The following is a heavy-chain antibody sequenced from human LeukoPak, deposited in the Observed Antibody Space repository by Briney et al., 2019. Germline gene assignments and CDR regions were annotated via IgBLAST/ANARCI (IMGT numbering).Heavy chain of an antibody. CDR1: GFTFSTYW. J-gene: IGHJ4*02. Sequence: GGSLRLSCAASGFTFSTYWMPWVRQAPGKGLVWVSRINSDGSSTNYADSVKGRFTISRDNAKNTLYLQMNSLRAEDTAVYYCVARYCGGDCFFYWGQGTLVTVSS. CDR2: INSDGSST. D-gene: IGHD2-21*01. V-gene: IGHV3-74*01. CDR3: VARYCGGDCFFY.